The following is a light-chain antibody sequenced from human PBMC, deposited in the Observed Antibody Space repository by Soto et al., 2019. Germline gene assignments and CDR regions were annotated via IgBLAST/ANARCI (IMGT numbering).Light chain of an antibody. CDR1: SGSVSTSYY. V-gene: IGLV8-61*01. CDR2: STN. CDR3: VLYMGGGIWV. J-gene: IGLJ3*02. Sequence: QTVVTQEPAFSVSPGGTVTLTCGLSSGSVSTSYYPSWYQQTPGQAPRTLIYSTNTRSSGVPDRFSGSILGNKAALPITGAKADDESNYYCVLYMGGGIWVFGGGTKLTVL.